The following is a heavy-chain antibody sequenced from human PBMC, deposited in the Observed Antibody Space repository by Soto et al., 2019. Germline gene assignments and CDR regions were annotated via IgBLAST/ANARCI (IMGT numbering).Heavy chain of an antibody. CDR1: GFTFTSSA. Sequence: SVKVSCKASGFTFTSSAVQWVRQARGQRLEWIGWIVVGSGNTNYAQKFQERVTITRDMSTSTAYMELSSLRSEDTAVYYCAAPPDYYDSSGYFDYWGQGTMVTVSS. J-gene: IGHJ4*02. D-gene: IGHD3-22*01. CDR3: AAPPDYYDSSGYFDY. V-gene: IGHV1-58*01. CDR2: IVVGSGNT.